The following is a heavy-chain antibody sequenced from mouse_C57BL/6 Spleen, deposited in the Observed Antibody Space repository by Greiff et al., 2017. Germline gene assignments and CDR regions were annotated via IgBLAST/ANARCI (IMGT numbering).Heavy chain of an antibody. Sequence: VKLMESGPELVKPGASVKISCKASGYTFTDYYINWVKQRPGQGLEWIGWIFPGSGSTYYNEKFKGKATLTVDKSSSTAYMLLSSLTSEDSAVYFCARGGRGYDDWYFDVWGTGTTVTVSS. CDR2: IFPGSGST. CDR3: ARGGRGYDDWYFDV. CDR1: GYTFTDYY. D-gene: IGHD2-2*01. J-gene: IGHJ1*03. V-gene: IGHV1-75*01.